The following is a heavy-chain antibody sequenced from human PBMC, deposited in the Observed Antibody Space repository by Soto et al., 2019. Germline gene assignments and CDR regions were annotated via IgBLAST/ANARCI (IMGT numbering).Heavy chain of an antibody. CDR3: ARAAGRSKLLPYYFDP. CDR1: GYVFTTSA. Sequence: QVLLVQSGAEVQKPGASVRISCQASGYVFTTSAIHWVRQAPGQSLEWMGWINPATGDTKYSQNVRGRVTFALDTSATTAYLDLRSLASHATAVYYCARAAGRSKLLPYYFDPWGQGTLVTVSS. V-gene: IGHV1-3*01. CDR2: INPATGDT. J-gene: IGHJ5*02. D-gene: IGHD3-22*01.